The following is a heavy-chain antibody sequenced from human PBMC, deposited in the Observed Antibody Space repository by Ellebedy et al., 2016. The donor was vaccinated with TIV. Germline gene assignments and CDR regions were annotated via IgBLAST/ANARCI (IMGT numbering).Heavy chain of an antibody. CDR3: ARSPLTMIRGVPSGWFDP. D-gene: IGHD3-10*01. CDR1: GGTFSSYA. J-gene: IGHJ5*02. Sequence: AASVKVSCKASGGTFSSYAFSWVRQAPGQGLEWMGRIIPILGLKFQGRVTITADKSTSTAYMELSSLRSEDTAVYYCARSPLTMIRGVPSGWFDPWGQGTLVTVSS. CDR2: IIPILG. V-gene: IGHV1-69*04.